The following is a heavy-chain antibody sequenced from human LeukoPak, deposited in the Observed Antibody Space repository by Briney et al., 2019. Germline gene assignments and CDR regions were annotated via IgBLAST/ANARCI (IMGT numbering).Heavy chain of an antibody. Sequence: SQTLSLTCAVSGASITSGDYSWNWMRQPPGKGLEWIGYIYHTGNTCYNPSLKSRVTISVDRSKNQFSLKLTSVTAADTAVYYCARRRTTGTTGYFDYWGQGTLVTVSS. J-gene: IGHJ4*02. V-gene: IGHV4-30-2*01. D-gene: IGHD1-1*01. CDR1: GASITSGDYS. CDR2: IYHTGNT. CDR3: ARRRTTGTTGYFDY.